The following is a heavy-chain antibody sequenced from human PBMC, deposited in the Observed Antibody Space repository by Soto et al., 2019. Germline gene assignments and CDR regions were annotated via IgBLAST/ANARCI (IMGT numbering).Heavy chain of an antibody. CDR1: GITVSSYY. V-gene: IGHV3-53*01. J-gene: IGHJ4*02. D-gene: IGHD3-22*01. Sequence: EVHLVESGGGLIQPGGSLRLSCAVSGITVSSYYMSWVRQAAGKGLEWVSVIYAGTITYYADSVKGRFTIYRDNSKNTLNLEMNSLRVEDTAVYYCARIPYDNSGTIFDYWDQGTLVTVSS. CDR3: ARIPYDNSGTIFDY. CDR2: IYAGTIT.